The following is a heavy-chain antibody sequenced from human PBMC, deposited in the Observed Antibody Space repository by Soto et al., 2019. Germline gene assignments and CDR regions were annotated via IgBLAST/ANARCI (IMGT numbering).Heavy chain of an antibody. Sequence: GGSLRLSCAASGFTFSSYAMSWVRQAPGKGLEWVSAISGSGGSTYYADSVKGRFTISRDNSKNTLYLQMNSLRAEDTAVYYCAKGGNYDFWSGSDPDYWGQGTLVTVSS. J-gene: IGHJ4*02. CDR1: GFTFSSYA. D-gene: IGHD3-3*01. CDR2: ISGSGGST. V-gene: IGHV3-23*01. CDR3: AKGGNYDFWSGSDPDY.